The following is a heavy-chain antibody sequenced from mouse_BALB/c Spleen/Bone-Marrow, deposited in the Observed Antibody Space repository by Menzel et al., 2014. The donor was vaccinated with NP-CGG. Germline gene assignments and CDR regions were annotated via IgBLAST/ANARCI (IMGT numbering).Heavy chain of an antibody. CDR3: ARLGYYGYFVD. J-gene: IGHJ2*01. V-gene: IGHV4-1*02. Sequence: DVQLQESGGGLVQPGGSLKLSCAASGFDFRRYWMSWVRQAPGKGLEWIGEINPESSTINYTPSLKYKFIISRDNAKNTLYLQMSKVRSEDTALYYCARLGYYGYFVDWGQGTTLTVSS. CDR2: INPESSTI. CDR1: GFDFRRYW. D-gene: IGHD2-3*01.